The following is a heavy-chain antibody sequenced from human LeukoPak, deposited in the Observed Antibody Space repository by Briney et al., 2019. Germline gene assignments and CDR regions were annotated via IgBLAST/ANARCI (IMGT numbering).Heavy chain of an antibody. CDR3: ARIAWNDAFDI. V-gene: IGHV4-38-2*02. Sequence: PSEXXXXXCTVSGYSISSGYYWGWIRQPPGKGLEWIGSIYHSGSTYYNPSLKSRVTISVDTSKNQFSLKLSSVTAADTAVYYCARIAWNDAFDIWGQGTMVTVSS. CDR2: IYHSGST. J-gene: IGHJ3*02. CDR1: GYSISSGYY. D-gene: IGHD1-1*01.